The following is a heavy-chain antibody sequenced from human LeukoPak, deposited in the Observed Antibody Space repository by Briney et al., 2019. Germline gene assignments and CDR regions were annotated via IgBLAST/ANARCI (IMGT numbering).Heavy chain of an antibody. Sequence: GGSLRLSCAASGFTFSSYSMNWVRQAPGKGLEWVSYISSSSSTIYYADSVKGRFTISRDNAKNSLYLQMNSLRADDTAVYYCARGFVTGTTEGAFDIWGQGTMVTVSS. J-gene: IGHJ3*02. CDR3: ARGFVTGTTEGAFDI. D-gene: IGHD1-7*01. V-gene: IGHV3-48*01. CDR2: ISSSSSTI. CDR1: GFTFSSYS.